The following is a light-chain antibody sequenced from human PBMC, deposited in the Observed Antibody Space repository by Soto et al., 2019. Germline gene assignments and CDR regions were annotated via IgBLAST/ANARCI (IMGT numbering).Light chain of an antibody. CDR3: SSYAGSNNLGV. CDR1: SSDIGGYNY. Sequence: QSALTQPPSASGSPGESVTISCTGTSSDIGGYNYVSWYQHHPGKAPKVMIYEVSKRPSGVPERFSGSKSGNTASLTVSGLQPEDEADYYCSSYAGSNNLGVFGGGTKLTVL. J-gene: IGLJ3*02. CDR2: EVS. V-gene: IGLV2-8*01.